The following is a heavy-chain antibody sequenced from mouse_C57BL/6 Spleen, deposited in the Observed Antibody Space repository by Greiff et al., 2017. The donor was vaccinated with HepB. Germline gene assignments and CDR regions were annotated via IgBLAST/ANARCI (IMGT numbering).Heavy chain of an antibody. Sequence: VQLQQSGPGLVQPSQRLSITCTVSGFSLTSYGVHWVRQSPGKGLEWLGVIWSGGSTDYNAAFISRLSISKDNSKSQVFFKMNSLQADDTAIYYCARNTSAYYSNYGYFDVWGTGTTVTVSS. V-gene: IGHV2-2*01. CDR1: GFSLTSYG. J-gene: IGHJ1*03. CDR3: ARNTSAYYSNYGYFDV. CDR2: IWSGGST. D-gene: IGHD2-5*01.